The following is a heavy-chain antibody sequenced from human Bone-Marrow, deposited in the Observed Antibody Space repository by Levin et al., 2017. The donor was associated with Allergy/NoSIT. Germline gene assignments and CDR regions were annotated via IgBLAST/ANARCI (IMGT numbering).Heavy chain of an antibody. CDR3: ARGNFGSGSSLSP. Sequence: PSETLPLTCSVSGASIRGGGFFWAWIRQVPQKGPEWIGSISYPGNTYYNPSLRGRVTISEDTSKNHFSLELNSVTAADSAVYYCARGNFGSGSSLSPWGQGILVTVSS. V-gene: IGHV4-39*02. D-gene: IGHD3-10*01. CDR2: ISYPGNT. J-gene: IGHJ5*02. CDR1: GASIRGGGFF.